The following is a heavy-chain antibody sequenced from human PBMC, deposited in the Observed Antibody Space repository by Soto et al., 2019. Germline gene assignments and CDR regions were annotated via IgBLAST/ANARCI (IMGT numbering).Heavy chain of an antibody. CDR2: INPSGGNT. D-gene: IGHD3-10*01. J-gene: IGHJ6*02. V-gene: IGHV1-46*01. CDR3: ARWGGEPNYYYYGMDV. Sequence: ASVKVSCKASGYTLTSYYLHWVRQAPGQGPEWMGIINPSGGNTGYAQKFQGRVTMTRNTSISTAYMELSSLRSEDTAVYYCARWGGEPNYYYYGMDVWGQGTTVTVSS. CDR1: GYTLTSYY.